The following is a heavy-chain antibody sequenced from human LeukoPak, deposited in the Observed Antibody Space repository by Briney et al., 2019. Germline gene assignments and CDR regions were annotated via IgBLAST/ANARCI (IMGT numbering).Heavy chain of an antibody. Sequence: PSETLSLTCAVYGGSFSGYYWSWIRQPPGKGLEWIGEINHSGSTNYIPPLKSRVTISVDTSKNQFSLKLSSVTAADTAVYYCAREKGSSGLDYWGQGTLVTVSS. V-gene: IGHV4-34*01. D-gene: IGHD3-22*01. CDR3: AREKGSSGLDY. CDR1: GGSFSGYY. CDR2: INHSGST. J-gene: IGHJ4*02.